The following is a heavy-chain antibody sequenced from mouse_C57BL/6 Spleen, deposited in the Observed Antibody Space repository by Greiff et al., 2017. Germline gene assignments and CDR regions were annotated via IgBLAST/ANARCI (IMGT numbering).Heavy chain of an antibody. J-gene: IGHJ1*03. D-gene: IGHD1-1*01. CDR3: AYGSSLHWYFDV. CDR2: IDPANGNT. Sequence: EVKLMESVAELVRPGASVKLSCTASGFNIKNTYMHWVKQRPEQGLEWIGSIDPANGNTKYAPKFQGTATITADTSSNTAYLQLSSLTSEDTAIYYCAYGSSLHWYFDVWGTGTTVTVSS. V-gene: IGHV14-3*01. CDR1: GFNIKNTY.